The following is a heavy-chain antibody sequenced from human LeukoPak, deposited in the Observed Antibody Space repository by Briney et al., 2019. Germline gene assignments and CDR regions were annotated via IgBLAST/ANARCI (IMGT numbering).Heavy chain of an antibody. CDR2: ISCSGSTI. V-gene: IGHV3-11*01. CDR1: GFTFSDYY. CDR3: ARVDTVVTFTFDY. D-gene: IGHD4-23*01. J-gene: IGHJ4*02. Sequence: PGGSLRLSCAASGFTFSDYYMSWIRQAPGKGLGWVSYISCSGSTIYYADSVKGRFTISRDNAKNSLYLHINSLRPEDTAVYDCARVDTVVTFTFDYWGQGTLVTVSS.